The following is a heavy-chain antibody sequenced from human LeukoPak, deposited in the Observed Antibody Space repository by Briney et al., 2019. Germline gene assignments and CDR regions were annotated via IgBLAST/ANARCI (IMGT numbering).Heavy chain of an antibody. CDR2: ISVSGNT. Sequence: GGSLRLSCAASGFTLSSYAMSWVRQGPGKGLEWVSAISVSGNTYHADSVKGRFTISRDSSKNTLYLQMNSLRAGDATVYYCAKAPVTTCSGAYCYPFDYWSQGTLVTVSS. CDR3: AKAPVTTCSGAYCYPFDY. CDR1: GFTLSSYA. V-gene: IGHV3-23*01. D-gene: IGHD2-15*01. J-gene: IGHJ4*02.